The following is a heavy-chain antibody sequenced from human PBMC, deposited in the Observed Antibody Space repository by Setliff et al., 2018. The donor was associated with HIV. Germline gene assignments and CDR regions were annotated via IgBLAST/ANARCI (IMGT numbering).Heavy chain of an antibody. CDR1: GDSFTSSY. CDR2: IYQNGRT. J-gene: IGHJ3*01. Sequence: PSETLSLTCTVSGDSFTSSYWTWIRQPPGKGLEWIGNIYQNGRTNYNASLTSRVTMSVDTSTKQFSLYLSSVNETDTAVYYCARSGYTSGFYWVFGAFGVWGQGKLVTVSS. CDR3: ARSGYTSGFYWVFGAFGV. D-gene: IGHD3-22*01. V-gene: IGHV4-59*01.